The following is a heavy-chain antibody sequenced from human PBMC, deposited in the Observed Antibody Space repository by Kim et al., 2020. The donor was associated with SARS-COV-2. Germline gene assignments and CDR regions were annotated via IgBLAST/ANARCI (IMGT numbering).Heavy chain of an antibody. J-gene: IGHJ3*02. Sequence: ASVKVSCKASGYTFTSYDINWVRQATGQGLEWMGWMNPDSGNTGYAQKFQGRVTMTRNTSISTAYMELSSLRSEDTAVYYCASGNSGSYYNVAFDIWGQGTMVTVSS. CDR1: GYTFTSYD. CDR3: ASGNSGSYYNVAFDI. D-gene: IGHD3-10*01. V-gene: IGHV1-8*01. CDR2: MNPDSGNT.